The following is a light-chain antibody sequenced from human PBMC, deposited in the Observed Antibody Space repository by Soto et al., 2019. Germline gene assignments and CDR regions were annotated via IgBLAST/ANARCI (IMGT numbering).Light chain of an antibody. CDR2: DVS. CDR1: SSDVGRYSY. V-gene: IGLV2-11*01. J-gene: IGLJ1*01. Sequence: QSVLTQPRSVSGSPGQSVSISCTGTSSDVGRYSYVSWYQQHPGKAPKLMIYDVSERPSGVPDRFSGSKSGNTASLTISGLQAEDEADYYCQSYDSSLSGYVFGTGTKVTVL. CDR3: QSYDSSLSGYV.